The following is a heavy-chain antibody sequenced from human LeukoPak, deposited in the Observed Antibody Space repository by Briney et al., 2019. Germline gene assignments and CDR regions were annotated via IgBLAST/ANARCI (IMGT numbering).Heavy chain of an antibody. CDR2: MHYSGTT. J-gene: IGHJ4*02. D-gene: IGHD3-22*01. CDR3: ASQFYYDSRGYPALDY. CDR1: GGSITGYY. V-gene: IGHV4-59*08. Sequence: PSETLSLTCSVSGGSITGYYWSWIRQPPGKGLEWIGYMHYSGTTIYNPSLKSRVTMSVDTSKKQFSLKLSSVTASDTAVYYCASQFYYDSRGYPALDYWGQGTLVTVSS.